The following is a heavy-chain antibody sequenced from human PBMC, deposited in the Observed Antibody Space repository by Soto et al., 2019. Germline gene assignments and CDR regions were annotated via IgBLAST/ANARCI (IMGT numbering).Heavy chain of an antibody. D-gene: IGHD5-12*01. CDR2: ISPYNGNT. CDR1: GYAFSIYG. V-gene: IGHV1-18*04. Sequence: QIQLVQSGAEVKKPGASVRVSCKASGYAFSIYGISWIRQAPGLGLEWMGWISPYNGNTDYAQSLQGRVTMTTDTSTNTAYMELRSLTSDDTAVYYCATSYDSGFDPWGQGTLVTVSS. J-gene: IGHJ5*02. CDR3: ATSYDSGFDP.